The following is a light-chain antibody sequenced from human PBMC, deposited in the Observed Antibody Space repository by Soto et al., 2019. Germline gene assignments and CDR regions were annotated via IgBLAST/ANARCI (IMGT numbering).Light chain of an antibody. CDR2: QTS. CDR3: HQRQSWPRT. J-gene: IGKJ1*01. Sequence: EIVLTQSPATPSSFPGDRGTLSCRASQYINTRLAWYQHRPGQAPRLLIYQTSIRAAGIPARFSASGSGTDFTLTISDVQPEDFALYYCHQRQSWPRTFGQGTKVDIK. CDR1: QYINTR. V-gene: IGKV3-11*01.